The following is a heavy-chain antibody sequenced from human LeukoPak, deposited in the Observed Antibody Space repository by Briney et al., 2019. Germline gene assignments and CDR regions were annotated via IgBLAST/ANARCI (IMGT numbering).Heavy chain of an antibody. Sequence: GSSVKVSCKASGYTFTYRYLHWVRQAPGQALEWMGWITPFNGNTNYAQKFQDRVTITRDRSMSTAYMELSSLRSEDTAMYYCASSAGIFTVTRYYGMDVWGQGTTVTVSS. CDR2: ITPFNGNT. D-gene: IGHD4-17*01. CDR1: GYTFTYRY. CDR3: ASSAGIFTVTRYYGMDV. J-gene: IGHJ6*02. V-gene: IGHV1-45*02.